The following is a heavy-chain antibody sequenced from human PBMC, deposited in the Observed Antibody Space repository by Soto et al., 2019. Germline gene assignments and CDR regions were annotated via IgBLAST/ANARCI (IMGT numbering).Heavy chain of an antibody. V-gene: IGHV3-30*18. Sequence: QVQLVESGGGVVQPGRSLRLSCAASGFTFSSYGLHWVRQAPGKGLEWVAVISYDGSNKQYADSVKGRFSISRENSKNTLYLQMNSLRAEDTAVYYCAKDRTDHYYESSGLWIWGQGTMVTVSS. CDR1: GFTFSSYG. D-gene: IGHD3-22*01. CDR2: ISYDGSNK. CDR3: AKDRTDHYYESSGLWI. J-gene: IGHJ3*02.